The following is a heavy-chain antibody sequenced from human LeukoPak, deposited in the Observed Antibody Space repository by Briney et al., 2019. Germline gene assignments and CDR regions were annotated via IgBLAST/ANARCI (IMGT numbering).Heavy chain of an antibody. V-gene: IGHV1-69*05. CDR1: GGIFSRYA. D-gene: IGHD6-13*01. CDR3: ARGGETAAGISSFFDY. Sequence: SVKVSCKASGGIFSRYAISWVRQVPGQGLEWMGGLVPMFRTPNYAQKFQGRVTITTDESTDESTGTAYMELSGLKSEDTAVYYCARGGETAAGISSFFDYWGQGTLVTVSS. CDR2: LVPMFRTP. J-gene: IGHJ4*02.